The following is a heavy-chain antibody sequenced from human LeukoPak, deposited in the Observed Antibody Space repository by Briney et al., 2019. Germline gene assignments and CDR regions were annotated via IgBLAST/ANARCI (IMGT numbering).Heavy chain of an antibody. D-gene: IGHD3-10*01. J-gene: IGHJ6*02. V-gene: IGHV1-69*04. Sequence: GSPVKVSCKASGGTFSSYAISWVRQAPGQGLEWMGRIIPILGIANYAQKFQGRVTITADKSTSTAYMELSSLRSEDTAVYYCARDYQIRGVIRENYYYGMDVWGQGTTVTVSS. CDR3: ARDYQIRGVIRENYYYGMDV. CDR2: IIPILGIA. CDR1: GGTFSSYA.